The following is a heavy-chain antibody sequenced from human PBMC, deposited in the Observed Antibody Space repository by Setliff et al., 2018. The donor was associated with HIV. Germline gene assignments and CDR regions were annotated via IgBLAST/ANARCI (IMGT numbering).Heavy chain of an antibody. CDR2: LYYSGSI. Sequence: SQTLSLTCNVSAASVGTGAYYWSWIRQSPGKGLEWLGYLYYSGSIDYNPSLKTRVSISIDMSKNQFSLKMSSVTAADTAVYFCARGLRTSLVFFDSWGQGILVTVS. D-gene: IGHD2-8*01. CDR1: AASVGTGAYY. J-gene: IGHJ4*02. V-gene: IGHV4-61*08. CDR3: ARGLRTSLVFFDS.